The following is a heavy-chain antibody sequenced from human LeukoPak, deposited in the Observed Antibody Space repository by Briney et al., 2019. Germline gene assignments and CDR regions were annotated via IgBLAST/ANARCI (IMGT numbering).Heavy chain of an antibody. CDR2: IYTSGST. D-gene: IGHD6-13*01. CDR3: ARRPIAGLTGYYYYYMDV. CDR1: GGSISSGSYY. J-gene: IGHJ6*03. V-gene: IGHV4-61*02. Sequence: SETLSLTCTVSGGSISSGSYYWSWIRQPAGKGLEWIGRIYTSGSTNYNPSLKGRVTMSVDTSKNQFSLKLSSVTAADTAVYYCARRPIAGLTGYYYYYMDVWGKGTTVTVSS.